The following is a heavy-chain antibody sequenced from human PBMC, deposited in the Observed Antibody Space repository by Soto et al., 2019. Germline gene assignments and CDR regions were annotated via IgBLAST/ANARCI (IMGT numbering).Heavy chain of an antibody. D-gene: IGHD3-22*01. CDR1: GGSISSYY. Sequence: TSETLSLTCTVSGGSISSYYWSWIRQPPGKGLEWIGYIYYSGSTNYNPSLKSRVTISVDTSKNQFSLKLSSVTAADTAVYYCARSGEDYYDSSGYYDYWGQGTLVTVSS. CDR3: ARSGEDYYDSSGYYDY. CDR2: IYYSGST. V-gene: IGHV4-59*01. J-gene: IGHJ4*02.